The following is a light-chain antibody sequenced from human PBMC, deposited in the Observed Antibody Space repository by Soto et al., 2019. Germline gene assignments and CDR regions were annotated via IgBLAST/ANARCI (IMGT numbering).Light chain of an antibody. CDR1: QTVSSTY. CDR3: QQYSDSPLT. CDR2: GAS. V-gene: IGKV3-20*01. Sequence: EIVLTQSPGTLSLSPGERATLSCRASQTVSSTYLAWYQQKAGQAPRLLIYGASSRATGVPDRFSGNGSGTDFTLTITRLEPEDFALYYCQQYSDSPLTFGQGTRLEIK. J-gene: IGKJ5*01.